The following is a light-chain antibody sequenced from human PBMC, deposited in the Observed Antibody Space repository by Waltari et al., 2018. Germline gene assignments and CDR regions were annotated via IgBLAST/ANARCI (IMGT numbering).Light chain of an antibody. J-gene: IGKJ1*01. Sequence: DIQMTQSPSSLSASVGDRVTITCRASQSISVYLNWYQKKPGKAPKLLIFAASSLQSGVPSRFSGSGSGTDFTLTISSLQPEDFASYYCQHSYSTFWTFGQGTKVEIK. V-gene: IGKV1-39*01. CDR2: AAS. CDR1: QSISVY. CDR3: QHSYSTFWT.